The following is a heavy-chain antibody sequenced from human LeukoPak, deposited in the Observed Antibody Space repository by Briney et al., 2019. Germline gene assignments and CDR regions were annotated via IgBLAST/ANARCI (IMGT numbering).Heavy chain of an antibody. Sequence: SVKVSCKASGGTFSSYAISWVRQAPGQGLEWMGRIIPICGTANYAQKLKGRVTISTDKSKSTAYMELNSLRSEDTAVYYCARVYYDSSGYYHHFDYWGQGTLVTVSS. J-gene: IGHJ4*02. V-gene: IGHV1-69*05. CDR2: IIPICGTA. D-gene: IGHD3-22*01. CDR1: GGTFSSYA. CDR3: ARVYYDSSGYYHHFDY.